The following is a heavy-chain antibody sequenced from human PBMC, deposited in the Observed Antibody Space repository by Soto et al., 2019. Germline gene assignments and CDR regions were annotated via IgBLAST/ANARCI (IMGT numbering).Heavy chain of an antibody. J-gene: IGHJ4*02. D-gene: IGHD2-2*01. CDR3: AKDSHWAIFSPTHDY. Sequence: VQLSESGGGLVQPGGSLRLSCAASGFTFSSSAMSWVRQAPGKGLEWVSTFRESGGTTHYADSVKGRFTISRDTSKNILYLQMNSQRAEDTAIYYCAKDSHWAIFSPTHDYWGQGTLVTVSS. CDR1: GFTFSSSA. V-gene: IGHV3-23*01. CDR2: FRESGGTT.